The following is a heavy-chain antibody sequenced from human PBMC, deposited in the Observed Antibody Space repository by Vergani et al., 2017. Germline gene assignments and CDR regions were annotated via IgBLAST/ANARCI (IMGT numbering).Heavy chain of an antibody. D-gene: IGHD6-6*01. CDR1: GFTFSSYS. CDR3: ARDPTQYYSSSFYFDY. CDR2: ISSSSSTI. V-gene: IGHV3-48*01. J-gene: IGHJ4*02. Sequence: VQLVESGGGVVQPGRSLRLSCAASGFTFSSYSMNWVRQAPGKGLEWVSYISSSSSTIYYADSVKGRFTISRDNAKNSLYLQMNSLRAEDTAVYYCARDPTQYYSSSFYFDYWGQGTLVTVSS.